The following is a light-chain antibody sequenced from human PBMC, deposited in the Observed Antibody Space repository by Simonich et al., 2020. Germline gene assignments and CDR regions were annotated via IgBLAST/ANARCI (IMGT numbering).Light chain of an antibody. CDR3: SSYTSSSTYVV. V-gene: IGLV2-14*03. Sequence: QSALTQPASVSGSPGQSITISCTGTSSDVGGYNYVSWYQQLPGKAPKLRIYDVSTRPSGVSNRFSGSKSGNTASLTISGLQAEDEADYYCSSYTSSSTYVVFGGGTKLTVL. CDR1: SSDVGGYNY. J-gene: IGLJ2*01. CDR2: DVS.